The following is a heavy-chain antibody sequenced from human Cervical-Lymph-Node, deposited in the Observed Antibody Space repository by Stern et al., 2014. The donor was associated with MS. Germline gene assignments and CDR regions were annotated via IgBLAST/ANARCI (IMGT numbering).Heavy chain of an antibody. D-gene: IGHD3-22*01. V-gene: IGHV4-30-2*01. CDR3: ASRLSGYFYYFDY. Sequence: QVQLQESGSGLVKPSQTLSLTCAVSGGSVSSGGYSWTWIRQPPGKGLEWMGHISHSGSTYYNPSLKSRVSVSIDRSKNLFSLNLPSVTAADTAVYYCASRLSGYFYYFDYWGQGTLVTVSS. CDR1: GGSVSSGGYS. CDR2: ISHSGST. J-gene: IGHJ4*02.